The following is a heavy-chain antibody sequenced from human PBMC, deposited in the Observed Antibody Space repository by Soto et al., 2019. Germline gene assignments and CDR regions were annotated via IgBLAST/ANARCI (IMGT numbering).Heavy chain of an antibody. D-gene: IGHD6-6*01. CDR2: ISSSSSYI. Sequence: GGSLRLSCAASGFTFSSYSMNWVRQAPGKGLEWVSSISSSSSYIYYADSVKGGLTISRDNAKNSRYLQMNSLRAEDTAVYYCARDSTSSYIDNKTIGNWFDAWGQGTLVTVSS. CDR3: ARDSTSSYIDNKTIGNWFDA. J-gene: IGHJ5*02. V-gene: IGHV3-21*01. CDR1: GFTFSSYS.